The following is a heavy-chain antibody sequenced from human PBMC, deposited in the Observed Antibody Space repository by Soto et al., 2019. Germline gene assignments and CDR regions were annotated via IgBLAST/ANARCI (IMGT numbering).Heavy chain of an antibody. CDR3: ARAREPEYSSSIFFDY. V-gene: IGHV3-53*01. D-gene: IGHD6-6*01. CDR2: IYIGGST. CDR1: GLTVSGTQ. Sequence: GGSLRRSCAVSGLTVSGTQMSWGRQAPGKGLQWVSVIYIGGSTYYANAVKGRFTISRDISENTVYLELDKLTVDDTAVYYCARAREPEYSSSIFFDYWGRGTLVTVSS. J-gene: IGHJ4*02.